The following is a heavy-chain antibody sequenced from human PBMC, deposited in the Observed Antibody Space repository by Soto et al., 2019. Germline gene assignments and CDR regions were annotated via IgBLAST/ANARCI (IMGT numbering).Heavy chain of an antibody. J-gene: IGHJ4*02. V-gene: IGHV3-33*01. CDR2: IWYDGSIK. CDR3: ARGTRWFGESPPVNYYFDY. Sequence: QVQVVESGGGVVQPETSLRLSCAASGFTFSTYVMHWVRQAPGGGLEWVAVIWYDGSIKYYADPVNGRFTISRDNSKNAVYLQMNSLRAEDTAVYYCARGTRWFGESPPVNYYFDYWGQGTLVTVSS. CDR1: GFTFSTYV. D-gene: IGHD3-10*01.